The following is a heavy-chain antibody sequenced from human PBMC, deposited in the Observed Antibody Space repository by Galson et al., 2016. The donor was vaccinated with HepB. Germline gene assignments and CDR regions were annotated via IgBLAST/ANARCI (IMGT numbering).Heavy chain of an antibody. J-gene: IGHJ4*02. D-gene: IGHD3-9*01. Sequence: SLRLSCAASGFTFSSYAMSWVRQAPGKGLEWVSSSCSGGPTYYAAPAKGRLTISSDNSKNTLFLQMHSLRADDTAVYYCAKSVLEYDILTGYYRRGADYWGQGTLVTVSS. CDR3: AKSVLEYDILTGYYRRGADY. CDR1: GFTFSSYA. CDR2: SCSGGPT. V-gene: IGHV3-23*01.